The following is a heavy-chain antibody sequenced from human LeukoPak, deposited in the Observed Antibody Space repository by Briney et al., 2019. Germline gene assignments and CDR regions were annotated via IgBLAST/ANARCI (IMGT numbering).Heavy chain of an antibody. CDR2: IYPNSRGT. D-gene: IGHD4-17*01. CDR1: GYTLTGYY. J-gene: IGHJ4*02. Sequence: SVTVPYQPSGYTLTGYYMHWLRPAPAQELEWRGWIYPNSRGTNYARKFQGRVTMTRDPSISTAYMELTRLRSDDTAVYYCARDNGDYWFDYWGQGTLVTVSS. CDR3: ARDNGDYWFDY. V-gene: IGHV1-2*02.